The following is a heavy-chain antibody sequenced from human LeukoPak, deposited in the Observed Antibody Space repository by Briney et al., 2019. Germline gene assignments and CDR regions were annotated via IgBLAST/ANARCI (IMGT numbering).Heavy chain of an antibody. CDR2: ITSSSDL. V-gene: IGHV3-21*01. D-gene: IGHD3-10*01. CDR1: GFTFSSYS. CDR3: ARDPGSDDY. J-gene: IGHJ4*02. Sequence: GGSLRLSCAASGFTFSSYSMNWVRQAPGKGLEWVSSITSSSDLYYADSVKGRFTISRDNAKNSLYLQMNSLRAEDTAVYYCARDPGSDDYWGQGTLVTVSS.